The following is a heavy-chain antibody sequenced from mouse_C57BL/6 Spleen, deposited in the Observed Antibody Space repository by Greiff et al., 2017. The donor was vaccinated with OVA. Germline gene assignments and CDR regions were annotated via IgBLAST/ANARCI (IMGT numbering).Heavy chain of an antibody. CDR1: GYTFTDYY. Sequence: VQLQQSGPELVKPGASVKISCKASGYTFTDYYMNWVKQSHGKSLEWIGDINPNNGGTSYNQKFKGKATLTVDKSSSTAYMELRSLPSEDSAVYYWARRLLRFLFDYWGQGTTLTVSS. CDR2: INPNNGGT. CDR3: ARRLLRFLFDY. J-gene: IGHJ2*01. V-gene: IGHV1-26*01. D-gene: IGHD3-2*02.